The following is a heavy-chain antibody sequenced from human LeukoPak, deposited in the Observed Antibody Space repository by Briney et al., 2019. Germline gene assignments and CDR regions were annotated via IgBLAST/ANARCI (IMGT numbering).Heavy chain of an antibody. D-gene: IGHD3-9*01. Sequence: ASVKVSCKASGDTSTGYYMHWVRQAPGQGLEWRGWLNPNSGGTNYAQKFQGRVTMTRDTSISTAYMELSRLRSDDTAVYYFAQGTHYDIGGSHTHDYWGQGTLVTVSS. CDR3: AQGTHYDIGGSHTHDY. V-gene: IGHV1-2*02. J-gene: IGHJ4*02. CDR1: GDTSTGYY. CDR2: LNPNSGGT.